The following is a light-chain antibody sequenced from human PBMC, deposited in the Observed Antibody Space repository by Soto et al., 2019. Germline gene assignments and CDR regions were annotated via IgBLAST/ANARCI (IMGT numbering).Light chain of an antibody. V-gene: IGKV1-5*03. CDR3: QHYNSYSEA. CDR1: QSISSW. J-gene: IGKJ1*01. CDR2: KAS. Sequence: DIQMTQSPSTLSASVGDRVTITCRASQSISSWLAWYQQKPGKAPKLLIYKASSLESGVPSRFSGSGSGTEFTLTISSLQPDDFATYYCQHYNSYSEAVGQGTKVDI.